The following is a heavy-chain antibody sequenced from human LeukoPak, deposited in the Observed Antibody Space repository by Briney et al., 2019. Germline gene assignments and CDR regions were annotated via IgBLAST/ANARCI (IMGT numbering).Heavy chain of an antibody. V-gene: IGHV4-59*08. D-gene: IGHD2/OR15-2a*01. CDR1: GGSISSYY. CDR3: ARAFRARYFDL. CDR2: IYYSGST. Sequence: SETLSLTCTVSGGSISSYYWSWIRQPPGKGLEWIGYIYYSGSTNYNPSLKSRVTISVDTSKNQFSLKLSSVTAADTAVYYCARAFRARYFDLWGRGTLVTVSS. J-gene: IGHJ2*01.